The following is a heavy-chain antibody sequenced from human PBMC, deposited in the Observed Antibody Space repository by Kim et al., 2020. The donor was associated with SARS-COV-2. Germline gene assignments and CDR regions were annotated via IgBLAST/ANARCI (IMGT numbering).Heavy chain of an antibody. CDR3: AHYSAGIAAAYFDY. J-gene: IGHJ4*02. CDR1: GFSLSTSGVG. Sequence: SGPTLVNPTQTLTLTCTFSGFSLSTSGVGVGWIRQPPGKALEWLALIYWDDDKRYSPSLKSRLTITKDTSKNQVVLTMTNMDPVDPATYYCAHYSAGIAAAYFDYGGQGTRVTVSS. CDR2: IYWDDDK. D-gene: IGHD6-13*01. V-gene: IGHV2-5*02.